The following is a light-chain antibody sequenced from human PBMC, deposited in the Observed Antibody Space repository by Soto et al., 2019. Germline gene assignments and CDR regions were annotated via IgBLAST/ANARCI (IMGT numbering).Light chain of an antibody. CDR1: QSISSW. V-gene: IGKV1-5*03. J-gene: IGKJ5*01. Sequence: DIQLTQSPSTLSASVGDRVTITCRASQSISSWLAWYQQKPGKDPKLLIYKASSLESGVTSRFSGSGSWTEFNLTISSLQPDDFATDYCQPDNSYPINLGKGTRLEIK. CDR2: KAS. CDR3: QPDNSYPIN.